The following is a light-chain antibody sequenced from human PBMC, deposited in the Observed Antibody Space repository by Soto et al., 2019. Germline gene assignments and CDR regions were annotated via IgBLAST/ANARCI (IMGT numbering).Light chain of an antibody. V-gene: IGKV3-20*01. CDR3: QQYRLSPIS. CDR2: DAS. J-gene: IGKJ5*01. Sequence: EFVWTQSTGTRSLSPGERSILAVRASQTVTNDYLAWYQQKDGQAPRLLIYDASTRATGVPDRFSGSGSGPEYTLTITRPEPQDFAVYSCQQYRLSPISFGQGTRLEIK. CDR1: QTVTNDY.